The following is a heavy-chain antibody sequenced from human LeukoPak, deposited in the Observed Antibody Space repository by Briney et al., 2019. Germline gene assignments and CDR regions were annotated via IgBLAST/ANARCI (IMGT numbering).Heavy chain of an antibody. Sequence: GGSLRLSCAASGFTFSSYWMSWVRQAPGKGLEWVANIKQDGSEKYYVDSVKGRFTISRDNAKNSLYLQMNSLKAEDTAVYYCAKDGITIFGVARYYFDYWGQGTLVTVSS. CDR1: GFTFSSYW. CDR3: AKDGITIFGVARYYFDY. CDR2: IKQDGSEK. J-gene: IGHJ4*02. D-gene: IGHD3-3*01. V-gene: IGHV3-7*03.